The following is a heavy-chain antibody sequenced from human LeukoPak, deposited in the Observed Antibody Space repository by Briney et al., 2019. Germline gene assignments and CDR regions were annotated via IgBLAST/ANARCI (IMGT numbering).Heavy chain of an antibody. CDR3: AKGPDRYCSSTSCPTVAFDI. D-gene: IGHD2-2*01. J-gene: IGHJ3*02. CDR1: GFTFNNYG. Sequence: PGGSLRLSCAASGFTFNNYGMHWVRQAPGKGLEWVAFIRYDGSNKYYADSVKGRFTISRDNAKNSLYLQMNSLRAEDMALYYCAKGPDRYCSSTSCPTVAFDIWGQGTMVTVSS. V-gene: IGHV3-30*02. CDR2: IRYDGSNK.